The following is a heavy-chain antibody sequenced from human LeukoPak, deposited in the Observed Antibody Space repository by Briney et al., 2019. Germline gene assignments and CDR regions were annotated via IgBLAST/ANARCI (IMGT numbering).Heavy chain of an antibody. Sequence: GGSLRLSCVASGFTFGHYEMNWVRQAPGKGLEWASYISSSGTIIYYADSVKGRFTISRDNAKNSLYLQMNSLRGEDTGVYYCARDWYGDFYFDLWGQGTRVTVSS. D-gene: IGHD4-17*01. CDR1: GFTFGHYE. J-gene: IGHJ4*02. CDR3: ARDWYGDFYFDL. V-gene: IGHV3-48*03. CDR2: ISSSGTII.